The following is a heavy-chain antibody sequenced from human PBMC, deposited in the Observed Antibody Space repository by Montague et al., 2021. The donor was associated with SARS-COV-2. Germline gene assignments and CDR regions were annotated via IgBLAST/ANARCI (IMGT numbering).Heavy chain of an antibody. V-gene: IGHV3-11*05. CDR1: GLTFSDFD. D-gene: IGHD1-14*01. J-gene: IGHJ4*02. CDR3: ARGIPPDY. CDR2: IRSSTSYT. Sequence: SLRLSCAASGLTFSDFDMSWIRQAPGKGLECVSYIRSSTSYTNYADSVKGRFTISRDNAKNSSYLQMNSLRAEDTAVYYCARGIPPDYWGQGTLVTVSS.